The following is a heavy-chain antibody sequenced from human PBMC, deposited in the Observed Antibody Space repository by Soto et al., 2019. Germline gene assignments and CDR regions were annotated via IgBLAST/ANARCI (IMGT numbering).Heavy chain of an antibody. Sequence: SLRLSCAASGFTFSSYGMHWVRQAPGKGLEWVAVISYDGSNKYYADSVKGRFTISRDNSKNTLYLQMNSLRAEDTAVYYCARLYDYVNAFDIWGQGTMVTVSS. CDR3: ARLYDYVNAFDI. J-gene: IGHJ3*02. CDR2: ISYDGSNK. V-gene: IGHV3-30*03. CDR1: GFTFSSYG. D-gene: IGHD3-16*02.